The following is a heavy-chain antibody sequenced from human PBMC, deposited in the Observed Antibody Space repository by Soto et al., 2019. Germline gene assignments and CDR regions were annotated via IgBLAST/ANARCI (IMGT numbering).Heavy chain of an antibody. J-gene: IGHJ4*02. CDR2: ISGSGGST. CDR1: GFTFSSYA. Sequence: GSLRLSCAASGFTFSSYAMSWVRQAPGKGLEWVSAISGSGGSTYYADSVKGRFTISRDNSKNTLYLQMNSLRAEDTAVYYCAKLQWYYDSSGYSFDYWGQGTLVTVSS. D-gene: IGHD3-22*01. CDR3: AKLQWYYDSSGYSFDY. V-gene: IGHV3-23*01.